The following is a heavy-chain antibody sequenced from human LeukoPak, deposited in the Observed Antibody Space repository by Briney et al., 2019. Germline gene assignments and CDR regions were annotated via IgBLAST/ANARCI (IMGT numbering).Heavy chain of an antibody. CDR1: GYTFTNYG. D-gene: IGHD1-1*01. V-gene: IGHV1-18*01. CDR2: ISAYNGNT. J-gene: IGHJ2*01. Sequence: ASVKVSCXASGYTFTNYGISWVRQARGQGLEWMAWISAYNGNTNYAQKLQGRVTMTTDTSTSTAYMELRSLRSDDTAVYYCARGYPGTTSTGGFDLWGRGTLVTVSS. CDR3: ARGYPGTTSTGGFDL.